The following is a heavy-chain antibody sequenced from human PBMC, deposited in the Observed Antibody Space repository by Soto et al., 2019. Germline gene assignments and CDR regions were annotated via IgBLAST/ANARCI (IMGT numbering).Heavy chain of an antibody. CDR1: GGSFSGYY. Sequence: SETLSLTCAVYGGSFSGYYWSWIRQPPGKGLEWIGEINHSGSTNYNPSLKSRVTISVDTSKNQFSLKLSSVTAAETAVYYCARFFWSGYYTDYWGQGTLVTVFS. V-gene: IGHV4-34*01. CDR3: ARFFWSGYYTDY. D-gene: IGHD3-3*01. CDR2: INHSGST. J-gene: IGHJ4*02.